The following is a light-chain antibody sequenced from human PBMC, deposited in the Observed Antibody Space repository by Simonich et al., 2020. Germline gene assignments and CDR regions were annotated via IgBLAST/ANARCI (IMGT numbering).Light chain of an antibody. CDR3: QQYYSTPYT. V-gene: IGKV4-1*01. CDR2: WAS. CDR1: QSVLYSTNNKNY. J-gene: IGKJ2*01. Sequence: DIVMTQSPDSLAVSLGERATINGKSSQSVLYSTNNKNYLAWYQKKPGQPPKLLIYWASTRESGVPDRFSGSGSGTDFTLTISSLRAEDVAVYYCQQYYSTPYTFGQGTKLEIK.